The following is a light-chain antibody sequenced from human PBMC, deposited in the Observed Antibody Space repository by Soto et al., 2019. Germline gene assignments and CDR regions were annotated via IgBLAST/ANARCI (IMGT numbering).Light chain of an antibody. J-gene: IGKJ1*01. CDR2: WAS. Sequence: DIVMTQSPDSLAVSLGERATINCKSSQSVLLSSNNKNYLAWYQQKPGQPPKLLIDWASTRESGVPDRFSGGGSGTDFTLTISSLQAEDVALYFCQQYYSILWTFGQGTKVEIK. V-gene: IGKV4-1*01. CDR1: QSVLLSSNNKNY. CDR3: QQYYSILWT.